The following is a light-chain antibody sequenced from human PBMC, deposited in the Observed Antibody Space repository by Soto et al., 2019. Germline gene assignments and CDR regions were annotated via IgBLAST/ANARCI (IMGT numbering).Light chain of an antibody. CDR3: QQRSSWPPCT. CDR2: DAS. J-gene: IGKJ2*02. CDR1: QSVSIY. Sequence: EIVLTQSPATLSLSPGERATLSCRASQSVSIYLAWYQQKPGQAPRLLIYDASNTATGIPARFSVSGSGTDFPLTISSLEPDDFAVYDCQQRSSWPPCTVGQGTKLEIK. V-gene: IGKV3-11*01.